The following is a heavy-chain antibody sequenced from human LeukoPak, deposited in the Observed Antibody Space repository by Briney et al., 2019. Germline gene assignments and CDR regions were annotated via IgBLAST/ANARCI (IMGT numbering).Heavy chain of an antibody. Sequence: XETXSXTCXXSGGSISGPNWWSWVRQPPGKGLEWIGEFHHSGGTNYNPSLKRRVTISIDKSNNQFSLKLTSVTAADTAVYYCARNGAFAVEYWGRGSLVTVSS. V-gene: IGHV4-4*03. D-gene: IGHD1-1*01. CDR3: ARNGAFAVEY. CDR2: FHHSGGT. CDR1: GGSISGPNW. J-gene: IGHJ4*02.